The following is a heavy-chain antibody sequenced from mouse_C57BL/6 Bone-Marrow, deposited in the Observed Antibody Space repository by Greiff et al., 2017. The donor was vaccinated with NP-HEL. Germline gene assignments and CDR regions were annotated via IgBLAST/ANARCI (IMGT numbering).Heavy chain of an antibody. D-gene: IGHD2-4*01. V-gene: IGHV1-55*01. J-gene: IGHJ3*01. CDR2: IYPGSGST. CDR1: GYTFTSYW. CDR3: ALYDYEWFAY. Sequence: VQLQQPGAELVKPGASVKMSCKASGYTFTSYWLTWVQQRPGQGLEWIGDIYPGSGSTNYNEKFKSKATLTVDTSSSTAYMQLSSLTSEDSAVYYCALYDYEWFAYWGQGTLVTVSA.